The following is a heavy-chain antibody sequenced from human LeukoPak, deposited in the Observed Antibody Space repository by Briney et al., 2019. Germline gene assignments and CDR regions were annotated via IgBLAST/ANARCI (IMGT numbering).Heavy chain of an antibody. Sequence: GGSLRLSCAASGFTFSSYAMHWVRQAPGKGLEWVAVISYDGSNKYYADSVKGRFTISRDNSKNTLYLQMNSLRAEDTAVYYCARVPIGYYRYYYGMDVWGQGTTVTVSS. CDR2: ISYDGSNK. CDR3: ARVPIGYYRYYYGMDV. V-gene: IGHV3-30*04. CDR1: GFTFSSYA. J-gene: IGHJ6*02. D-gene: IGHD3-22*01.